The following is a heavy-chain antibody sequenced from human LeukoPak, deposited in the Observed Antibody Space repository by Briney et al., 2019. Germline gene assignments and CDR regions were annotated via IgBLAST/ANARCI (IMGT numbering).Heavy chain of an antibody. CDR3: ASGRGLYSFYAFDI. Sequence: PSETLSLTCTVSGGSISSYYWSWIRQPPGKGLEWIGYISYSGSTDYNPSLRSRVTISVDTSKSQFSLKLSSVTAADTAVYYCASGRGLYSFYAFDIWGQGTMVTVSS. D-gene: IGHD5-18*01. V-gene: IGHV4-59*01. CDR2: ISYSGST. J-gene: IGHJ3*02. CDR1: GGSISSYY.